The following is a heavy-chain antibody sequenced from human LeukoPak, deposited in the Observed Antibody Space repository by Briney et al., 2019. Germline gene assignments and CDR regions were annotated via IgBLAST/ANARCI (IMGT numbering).Heavy chain of an antibody. CDR1: GFTFSSYD. D-gene: IGHD4-17*01. J-gene: IGHJ3*02. V-gene: IGHV3-13*05. CDR2: IGTAGDP. CDR3: ARGKYGDYPGAFDI. Sequence: GSLRLSCAASGFTFSSYDMHWVRQATGKGLEWVSAIGTAGDPYYPGSVKGRFTISRENAKNPLYLQMNSLRAGDTTVYYCARGKYGDYPGAFDIWGQGTMVTVSS.